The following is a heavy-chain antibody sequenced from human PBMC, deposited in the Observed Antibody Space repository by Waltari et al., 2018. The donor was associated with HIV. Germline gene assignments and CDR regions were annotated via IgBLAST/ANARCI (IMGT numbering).Heavy chain of an antibody. Sequence: EVHLVESGGGLEQPGRSLRLSCTASGFTFGDYAMSWVRQAPGNGMEWVGFIISKGYGGTTEYAASVKGRFTISRDDSKSIAYLQMNSLKTEDTAVYYCTRDAYCGGDCSVYWGQGTLVTVSS. CDR3: TRDAYCGGDCSVY. CDR1: GFTFGDYA. D-gene: IGHD2-21*02. J-gene: IGHJ4*02. V-gene: IGHV3-49*04. CDR2: IISKGYGGTT.